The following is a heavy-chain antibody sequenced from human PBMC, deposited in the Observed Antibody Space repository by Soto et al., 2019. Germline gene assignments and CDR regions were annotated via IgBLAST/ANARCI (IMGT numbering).Heavy chain of an antibody. J-gene: IGHJ6*02. Sequence: SETLSLTCTVSGGSISSGDYYWSWIRQPPGKGLEWIGYIYYSGSTYYNPPLKSRVTISVDTSKNQFSLKLSSVTAADTAVYYCARGTICSGSYYRHCYYYGMDVWGQGTTVTVSS. CDR2: IYYSGST. CDR3: ARGTICSGSYYRHCYYYGMDV. V-gene: IGHV4-30-4*01. D-gene: IGHD3-10*02. CDR1: GGSISSGDYY.